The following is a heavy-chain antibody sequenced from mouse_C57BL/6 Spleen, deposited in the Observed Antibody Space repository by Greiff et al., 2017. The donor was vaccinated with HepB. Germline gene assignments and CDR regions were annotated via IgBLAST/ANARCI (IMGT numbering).Heavy chain of an antibody. CDR3: ARSGGSSPLAWFAY. Sequence: QVQLQQSGAELVKPGASVKISCKASGYAFSSYWMNWVKQRPGKGLEWIGQIYPGDGDTNYNGKFKGKATLTADKSSSTAYMQLSSLTSEDSAVYFCARSGGSSPLAWFAYWGQGTLVTVSA. CDR1: GYAFSSYW. D-gene: IGHD1-1*01. CDR2: IYPGDGDT. J-gene: IGHJ3*01. V-gene: IGHV1-80*01.